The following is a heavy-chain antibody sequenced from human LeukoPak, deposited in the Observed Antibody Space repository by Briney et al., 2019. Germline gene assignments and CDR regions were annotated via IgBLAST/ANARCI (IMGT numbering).Heavy chain of an antibody. CDR3: ARGIVVVPAAMEGWFDP. CDR1: GGTFSSYA. J-gene: IGHJ5*02. Sequence: SVKVSCKASGGTFSSYAISWVRQAPGQGLEWMGGIIPIFGTANYAQKFQGRVTITADESTSTAYMELSSLRSEDTAVYYCARGIVVVPAAMEGWFDPWGQGTLVTVSS. CDR2: IIPIFGTA. V-gene: IGHV1-69*01. D-gene: IGHD2-2*01.